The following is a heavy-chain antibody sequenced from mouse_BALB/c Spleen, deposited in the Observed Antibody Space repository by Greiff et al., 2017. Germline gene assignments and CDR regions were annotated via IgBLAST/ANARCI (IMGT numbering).Heavy chain of an antibody. CDR3: ASQGHDYHVDTAY. Sequence: EVKLVESGGDLVTPGGSLKLSCAVSGFTFSSYGMSWVRQTPDKRLEWVATISSGGSYTYYPDSVKGLFTISRDNAKNTLYLQMRSLKSDDTAMYYCASQGHDYHVDTAYWGQGTLVTVSA. J-gene: IGHJ3*01. D-gene: IGHD2-4*01. CDR2: ISSGGSYT. CDR1: GFTFSSYG. V-gene: IGHV5-6*01.